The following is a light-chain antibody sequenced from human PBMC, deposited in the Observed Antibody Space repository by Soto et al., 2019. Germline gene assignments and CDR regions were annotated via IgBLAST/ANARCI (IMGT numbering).Light chain of an antibody. CDR2: DAS. CDR1: HNISSW. CDR3: QHYNSYSEA. V-gene: IGKV1-5*01. Sequence: DIQMTQSHSTLSASVGDRFTFTCRASHNISSWLAWYQQKPGKAPKLLIYDASNLESGVPSRFSGSGSGTEFTLTISSLQPDDFATYYCQHYNSYSEAFGQGTKVDIK. J-gene: IGKJ1*01.